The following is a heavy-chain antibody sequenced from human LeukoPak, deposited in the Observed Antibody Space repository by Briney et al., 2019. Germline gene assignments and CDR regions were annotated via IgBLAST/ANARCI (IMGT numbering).Heavy chain of an antibody. V-gene: IGHV4-4*07. CDR3: ARADRYCSSTSCYTFVFDY. CDR2: IYTSGST. J-gene: IGHJ4*02. Sequence: PSETLSLTCTVSGGSISSYYWSWIRQPAGKGLEWIGRIYTSGSTNYNPSLKSRVTMSVDTSKNQFSLKLSSVTAADTAVYYCARADRYCSSTSCYTFVFDYWGQGTLVTVSS. CDR1: GGSISSYY. D-gene: IGHD2-2*02.